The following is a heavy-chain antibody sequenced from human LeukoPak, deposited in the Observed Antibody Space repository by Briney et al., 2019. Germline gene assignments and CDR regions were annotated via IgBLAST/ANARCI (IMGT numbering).Heavy chain of an antibody. CDR1: GFTFSSYW. D-gene: IGHD6-13*01. Sequence: GGSLRLSCAASGFTFSSYWMSWVRQAPGKGLEWVANIKQDGSEKYYVDSVKGRFTISRDNAKDSLYLQMNSLRVEETAVYCCARQFGSSSDYWGQGTLVTVSS. J-gene: IGHJ4*02. CDR3: ARQFGSSSDY. V-gene: IGHV3-7*01. CDR2: IKQDGSEK.